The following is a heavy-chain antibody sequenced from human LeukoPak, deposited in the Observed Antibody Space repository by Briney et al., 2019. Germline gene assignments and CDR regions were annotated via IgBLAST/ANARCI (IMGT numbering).Heavy chain of an antibody. Sequence: PGGSLRLSCAASGFTFSSYEMNWVRQAPGKGLEWVSYISSSGSTIYYADSVKGRFTISRDNAKNSLYLQMNSLRAEDTAVYYCARDYYDSSGYYYGYYYYMDVWGKGTTVTVSS. CDR3: ARDYYDSSGYYYGYYYYMDV. J-gene: IGHJ6*03. V-gene: IGHV3-48*03. D-gene: IGHD3-22*01. CDR2: ISSSGSTI. CDR1: GFTFSSYE.